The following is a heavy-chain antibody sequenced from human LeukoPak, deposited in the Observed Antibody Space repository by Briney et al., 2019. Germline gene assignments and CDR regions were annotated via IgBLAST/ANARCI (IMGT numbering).Heavy chain of an antibody. V-gene: IGHV3-7*04. J-gene: IGHJ4*02. CDR3: TMATMGGFDY. D-gene: IGHD3-16*01. Sequence: GGSLRLSCVASGFTLSNHWMSWVRQAPGKGLEWVANIKQDGSEKYYLDSVKGRFTISRDNAKNSLDLQMSSLRAEDTAVYYCTMATMGGFDYWGQGILVTVSS. CDR1: GFTLSNHW. CDR2: IKQDGSEK.